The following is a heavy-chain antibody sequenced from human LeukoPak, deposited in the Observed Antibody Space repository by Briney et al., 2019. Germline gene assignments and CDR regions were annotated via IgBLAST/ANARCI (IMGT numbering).Heavy chain of an antibody. Sequence: SVKVSCKASGGTFSSYAISWVRQAPGQGLEWMGGIIPIFGTANYAQKFQGRVTITTDESTSTAYMELSSLRSEDTAVYYCARAEILTGYYPRYYSDYWGQGTLVTVSS. J-gene: IGHJ4*02. CDR2: IIPIFGTA. CDR3: ARAEILTGYYPRYYSDY. CDR1: GGTFSSYA. V-gene: IGHV1-69*05. D-gene: IGHD3-9*01.